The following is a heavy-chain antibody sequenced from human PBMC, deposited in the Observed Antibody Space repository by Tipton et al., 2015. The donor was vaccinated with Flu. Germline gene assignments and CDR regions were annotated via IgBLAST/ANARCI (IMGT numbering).Heavy chain of an antibody. CDR3: ARDRGSYNIHLEYHYYGMDV. CDR1: GYTFNNYG. D-gene: IGHD1-26*01. J-gene: IGHJ6*02. Sequence: QLVQSGVEVKKPGASVKVSCKASGYTFNNYGITWVRQAPGQGLEWMGWISGYNGDTNYAEKLQGRVTMPTDTSTNTAYMELRSLKSDDTAMYYCARDRGSYNIHLEYHYYGMDVWGQGTTVTVSS. V-gene: IGHV1-18*01. CDR2: ISGYNGDT.